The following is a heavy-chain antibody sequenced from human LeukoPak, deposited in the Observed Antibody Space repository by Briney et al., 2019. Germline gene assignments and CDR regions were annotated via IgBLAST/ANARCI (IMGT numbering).Heavy chain of an antibody. CDR3: ARDQYYCDSSGYSFDY. D-gene: IGHD3-22*01. J-gene: IGHJ4*02. V-gene: IGHV1-2*02. CDR2: INPNSGGT. CDR1: GYTFTGYY. Sequence: ASVKVSCKASGYTFTGYYMHWVRQAPGQGLEWMGWINPNSGGTNYAQKFQGRVTMTRDTSISTAYMELSRLRSDDTAVYYCARDQYYCDSSGYSFDYWGQGTLVTVSS.